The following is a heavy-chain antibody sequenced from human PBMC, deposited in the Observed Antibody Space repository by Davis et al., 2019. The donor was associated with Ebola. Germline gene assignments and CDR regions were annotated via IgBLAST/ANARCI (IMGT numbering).Heavy chain of an antibody. V-gene: IGHV3-66*01. CDR2: IYSGGST. CDR1: GFTVSSNY. D-gene: IGHD3-10*01. Sequence: PGGSLRLSCAASGFTVSSNYMSWVRQAPGKGLEWVSVIYSGGSTYYADSVKGRFTISRDNSKNTLYLQMNSLRAEDTAVYYYAVIMVRGVIGENWFDPWGQGTLVTVSS. CDR3: AVIMVRGVIGENWFDP. J-gene: IGHJ5*02.